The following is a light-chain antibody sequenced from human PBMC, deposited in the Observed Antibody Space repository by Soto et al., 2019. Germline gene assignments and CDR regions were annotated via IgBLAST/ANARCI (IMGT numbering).Light chain of an antibody. CDR1: QSISSW. CDR2: KAS. Sequence: DIQMTQSPSTLSASIGDRVTITCRASQSISSWLAWYQQKPGKAPKLLIYKASSLESGVPSRFSGSGSGTEFTLTISSLQADDFATYYCQQYKSYSLTFGGGTMVEIK. J-gene: IGKJ4*01. V-gene: IGKV1-5*03. CDR3: QQYKSYSLT.